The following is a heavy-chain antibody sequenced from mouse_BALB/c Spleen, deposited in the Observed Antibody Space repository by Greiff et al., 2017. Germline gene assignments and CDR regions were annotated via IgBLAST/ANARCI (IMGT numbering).Heavy chain of an antibody. CDR3: VRGDSSGYGAMDY. CDR2: IWTGGGT. J-gene: IGHJ4*01. D-gene: IGHD3-2*01. CDR1: GFSLTSYD. Sequence: VKLMESGPGLVAPSQSLSITCTVSGFSLTSYDISWIRQPPGKGLEWLGVIWTGGGTNYNSAFMSRLSISKDNSKSQVFLKMNSLQTDDTAIYYCVRGDSSGYGAMDYWGQGTSVTVSS. V-gene: IGHV2-9-2*01.